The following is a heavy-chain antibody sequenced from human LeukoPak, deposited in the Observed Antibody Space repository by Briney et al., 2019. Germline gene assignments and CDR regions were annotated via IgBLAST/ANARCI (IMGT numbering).Heavy chain of an antibody. D-gene: IGHD3-22*01. CDR2: ISWSGGST. CDR1: GFTFSDHY. Sequence: HPGGSLRLSCAASGFTFSDHYIDWVRQAPGQGLEWVSAISWSGGSTYYADSVKGRFTISRDNSRNTLYLQMNSLRAEDTAIYYCAKNHYDTIGQPIPYFFDYWGQGTLVSVSS. CDR3: AKNHYDTIGQPIPYFFDY. V-gene: IGHV3-23*01. J-gene: IGHJ4*02.